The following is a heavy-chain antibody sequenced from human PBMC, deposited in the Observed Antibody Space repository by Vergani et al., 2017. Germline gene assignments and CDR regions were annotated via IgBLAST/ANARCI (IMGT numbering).Heavy chain of an antibody. D-gene: IGHD3-9*01. CDR1: GGSFNTYY. Sequence: QVQLEESGPGLVKPSETLSLTCTVSGGSFNTYYWSWIRQSPGKGLDWIGYIYSTGSTNYNPSLNSRVTMSVDTSKNQFSLKLGSVTAADTAVYFCARVMYRDEASTGYRLEGMDIWGQGTTVTISS. CDR3: ARVMYRDEASTGYRLEGMDI. V-gene: IGHV4-59*13. J-gene: IGHJ6*02. CDR2: IYSTGST.